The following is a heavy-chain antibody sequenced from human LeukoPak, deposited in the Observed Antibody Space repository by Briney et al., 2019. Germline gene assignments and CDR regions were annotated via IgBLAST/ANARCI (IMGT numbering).Heavy chain of an antibody. CDR1: GGSISCSSYS. CDR2: IYYSGST. D-gene: IGHD3-16*02. J-gene: IGHJ4*02. Sequence: SETLSLTCTVSGGSISCSSYSWGWIRQPPGKGLEWIGSIYYSGSTYYNPSLKSRVTISVDPSKNQFSLKLSSVTAADTAVYYCARHRGYDYIWGSYRYIALYYFDYWGQGTLVTVSS. V-gene: IGHV4-39*01. CDR3: ARHRGYDYIWGSYRYIALYYFDY.